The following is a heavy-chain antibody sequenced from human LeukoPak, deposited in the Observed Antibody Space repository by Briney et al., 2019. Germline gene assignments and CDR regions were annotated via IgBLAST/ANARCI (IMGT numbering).Heavy chain of an antibody. CDR3: AIIAARPGGDFDY. D-gene: IGHD6-6*01. J-gene: IGHJ4*02. CDR2: INHSGST. CDR1: GGSFSGYY. V-gene: IGHV4-34*01. Sequence: SETLSLTCAVYGGSFSGYYWSWIRQPPGKGLEWIGEINHSGSTNCNPSLKSRVTISVDTSKNQFSLKLSSVTAADTAVYYCAIIAARPGGDFDYWGQGTLVTVSS.